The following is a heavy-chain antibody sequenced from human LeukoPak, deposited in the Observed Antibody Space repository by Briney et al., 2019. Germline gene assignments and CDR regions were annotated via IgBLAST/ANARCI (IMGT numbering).Heavy chain of an antibody. Sequence: SETPFLTCTVSGGSISSYYWSWIRQPPGKGLEWIGYIYYSGSTNYNPSLKSRVTISVDTSRNQFSLKLSSVTTADTAVYYCVRGPYGASISKWFDPWGQGTQVIVSP. J-gene: IGHJ5*02. CDR1: GGSISSYY. CDR2: IYYSGST. CDR3: VRGPYGASISKWFDP. D-gene: IGHD4/OR15-4a*01. V-gene: IGHV4-59*01.